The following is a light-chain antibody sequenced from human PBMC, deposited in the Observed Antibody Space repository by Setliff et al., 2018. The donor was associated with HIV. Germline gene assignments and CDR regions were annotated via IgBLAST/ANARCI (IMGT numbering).Light chain of an antibody. J-gene: IGLJ3*02. CDR3: SSYTSTNTPWV. CDR1: SSDVGTYNA. Sequence: QSALAQPASVSGSPGQSITISCTGTSSDVGTYNAVYWYQQHPGKAPKLMIYEVSNRPSGVSNRFSGSKSGNTASLTISGLQAEDEADYYCSSYTSTNTPWVFGGGTQRTVL. V-gene: IGLV2-14*01. CDR2: EVS.